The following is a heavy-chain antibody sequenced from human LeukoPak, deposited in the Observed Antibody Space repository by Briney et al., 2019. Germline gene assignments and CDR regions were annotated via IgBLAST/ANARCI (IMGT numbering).Heavy chain of an antibody. Sequence: ASVKVSCKASGYTFTSYGISWVRQAPGQGLEWMGWISAYNGNTNYAQKLQGRVSMTTDTSTSTAYMELRSLRSDDTAVYYCARDFGSSGWYTGGDYWGQGTLVTVSS. CDR2: ISAYNGNT. CDR3: ARDFGSSGWYTGGDY. D-gene: IGHD6-19*01. V-gene: IGHV1-18*01. J-gene: IGHJ4*02. CDR1: GYTFTSYG.